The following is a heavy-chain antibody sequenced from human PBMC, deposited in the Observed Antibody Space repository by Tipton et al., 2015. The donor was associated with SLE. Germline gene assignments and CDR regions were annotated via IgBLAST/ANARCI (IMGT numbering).Heavy chain of an antibody. CDR2: ISTYTGDT. CDR1: GYTFTTYD. V-gene: IGHV1-18*01. D-gene: IGHD1-1*01. J-gene: IGHJ3*02. CDR3: AERYDTFDI. Sequence: QSGPEVKKPGASVKVSCKASGYTFTTYDINWVRQAPGQGLEWMGWISTYTGDTNYAQKLQGRVTMTTDTSSSTAYMELRSLRSDDTAVYYCAERYDTFDIWGQGTMVTVSS.